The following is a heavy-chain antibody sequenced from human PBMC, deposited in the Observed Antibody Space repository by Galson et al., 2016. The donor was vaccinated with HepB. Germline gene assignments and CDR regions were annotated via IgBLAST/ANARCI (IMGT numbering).Heavy chain of an antibody. CDR2: IYSHGTT. CDR3: GRIVTEGPVEDY. J-gene: IGHJ4*02. V-gene: IGHV4-61*02. D-gene: IGHD2-21*02. Sequence: TLSLTCSVSGGSFSRGSYYWTWIRQPAGKGLEWIGRIYSHGTTNYNPSFKSRVSISVDRSKTRFSLNLMSVTAADTAVYYCGRIVTEGPVEDYWGQGTLATVFS. CDR1: GGSFSRGSYY.